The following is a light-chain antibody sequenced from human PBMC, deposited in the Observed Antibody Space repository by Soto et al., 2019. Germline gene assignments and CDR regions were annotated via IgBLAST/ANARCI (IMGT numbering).Light chain of an antibody. CDR1: QNIDAW. CDR3: QHYNSYSEA. Sequence: IQMTQSPSTLSSSVGDRVTITVLASQNIDAWLAWYQQKPGKAPKLLIYKASTLKSGVPSRFSGSGSGTEFTLTISSLQPDDFATYYCQHYNSYSEAFGQGTKV. J-gene: IGKJ1*01. CDR2: KAS. V-gene: IGKV1-5*03.